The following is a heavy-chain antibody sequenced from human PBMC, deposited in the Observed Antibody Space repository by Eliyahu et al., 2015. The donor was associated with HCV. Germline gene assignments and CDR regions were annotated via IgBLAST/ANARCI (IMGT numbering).Heavy chain of an antibody. CDR2: INYDGSDT. D-gene: IGHD3-16*01. Sequence: EVQLAESGGGLVQPGGSLXLSCAASGFILSGHWMHWVRQAPGKGLVWVSHINYDGSDTNYVDSVKGRFTISRDNAKNTLYLQMNSLRVEDTGVYYCARDPPDSHGYKSAFDIWGQGTMVTVSS. V-gene: IGHV3-74*01. CDR1: GFILSGHW. J-gene: IGHJ3*02. CDR3: ARDPPDSHGYKSAFDI.